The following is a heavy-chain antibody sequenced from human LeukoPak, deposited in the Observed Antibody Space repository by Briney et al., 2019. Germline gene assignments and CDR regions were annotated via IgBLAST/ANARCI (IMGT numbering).Heavy chain of an antibody. V-gene: IGHV4-59*12. CDR2: IYYSGST. D-gene: IGHD6-13*01. CDR3: AGEVVATAGVDY. CDR1: GDSISSYY. J-gene: IGHJ4*02. Sequence: SETLSLTCTVSGDSISSYYWSWIRQPPGKGLEWIGYIYYSGSTSYNPSLKSRVTISIDTSKNQFSLNLRSVTAADTAMYYCAGEVVATAGVDYWGQGTLVTVSS.